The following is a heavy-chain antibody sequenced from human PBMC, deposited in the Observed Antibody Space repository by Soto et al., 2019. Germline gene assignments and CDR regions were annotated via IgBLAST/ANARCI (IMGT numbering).Heavy chain of an antibody. CDR2: IYYSGST. D-gene: IGHD3-9*01. CDR3: ARAKARYFDWLSPPASDAFDI. CDR1: GGSISSYY. Sequence: PSETLSLTCTFSGGSISSYYWSWIRQPPGKGLEWIGYIYYSGSTNYNPSLKSRVTISVDTSKNQFSLKLSSVTAADTAVYYCARAKARYFDWLSPPASDAFDIWGQGTMVTV. J-gene: IGHJ3*02. V-gene: IGHV4-59*01.